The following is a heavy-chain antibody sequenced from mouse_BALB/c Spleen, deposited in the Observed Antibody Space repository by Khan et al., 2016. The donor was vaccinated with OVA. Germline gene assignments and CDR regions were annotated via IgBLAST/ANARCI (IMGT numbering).Heavy chain of an antibody. V-gene: IGHV3-2*02. J-gene: IGHJ2*01. CDR2: ISHSGNT. Sequence: VQLKQSGPGLVKPSQSLSLTCTVTGYSITSDYAWNWIRQFPGNKLEWMGYISHSGNTKYNPSLKSRISITRDTSKNQFFLQLNSVTIEDTATYYCARIYGGNFDYWGQGTTLTVSS. D-gene: IGHD1-1*01. CDR3: ARIYGGNFDY. CDR1: GYSITSDYA.